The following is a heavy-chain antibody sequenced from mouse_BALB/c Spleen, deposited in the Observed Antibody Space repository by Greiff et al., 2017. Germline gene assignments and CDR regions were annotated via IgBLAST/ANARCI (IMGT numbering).Heavy chain of an antibody. CDR2: IDPENGNT. CDR3: ARNEGKGFFDY. J-gene: IGHJ2*01. Sequence: VQLQQSGAELVRPGALVKLSCKASGFNIKDYYMHWVKQRPEQGLEWIGWIDPENGNTIYDPKFQGKASITADTSSNNAYLQLSSLTSEDTAVYYCARNEGKGFFDYWGQGTTLTVSS. CDR1: GFNIKDYY. V-gene: IGHV14-1*02. D-gene: IGHD1-3*01.